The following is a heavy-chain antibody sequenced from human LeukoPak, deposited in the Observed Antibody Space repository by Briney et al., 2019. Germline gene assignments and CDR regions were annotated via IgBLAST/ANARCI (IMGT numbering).Heavy chain of an antibody. D-gene: IGHD6-13*01. CDR2: INHSGST. Sequence: SETLSLTCAVYGGSFSGYYWSWIRQPPGKGLEWIGEINHSGSTNYNPSLKSRVTISVDTSKNQFSLKLSSVTAADTAVYYCARLVYRHSSSWYDPRRYYYYYMDVWGKGTTVTISS. CDR1: GGSFSGYY. V-gene: IGHV4-34*01. J-gene: IGHJ6*03. CDR3: ARLVYRHSSSWYDPRRYYYYYMDV.